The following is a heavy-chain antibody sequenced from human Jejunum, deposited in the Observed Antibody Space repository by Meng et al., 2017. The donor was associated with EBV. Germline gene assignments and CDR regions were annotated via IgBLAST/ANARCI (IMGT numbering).Heavy chain of an antibody. CDR2: IYYSGST. Sequence: QVQLEVSGQGLGKPSGTLSLTCAVSGDSIDSRNWWSWVRQSPERGLEWIGEIYYSGSTNYNPSLKSRVTILVDRSENHFSLHLSSVTAADTAVYYCVRGGDYCLVYWGQGTLVTVSS. J-gene: IGHJ4*02. V-gene: IGHV4-4*02. CDR1: GDSIDSRNW. CDR3: VRGGDYCLVY. D-gene: IGHD2-21*02.